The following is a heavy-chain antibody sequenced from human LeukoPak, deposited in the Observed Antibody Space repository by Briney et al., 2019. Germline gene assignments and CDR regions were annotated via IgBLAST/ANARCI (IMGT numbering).Heavy chain of an antibody. V-gene: IGHV1-8*01. Sequence: GASVKVSCKASGYTFTSYDINWVRQATGQGLEWMGWMNPNSGNTGYAQKLQGRVTMTTDTSTSTAYMELRSLRSDDTAVYYCARVSGGGKSFDYWGQGTLVTVSS. D-gene: IGHD4-23*01. CDR3: ARVSGGGKSFDY. CDR2: MNPNSGNT. J-gene: IGHJ4*02. CDR1: GYTFTSYD.